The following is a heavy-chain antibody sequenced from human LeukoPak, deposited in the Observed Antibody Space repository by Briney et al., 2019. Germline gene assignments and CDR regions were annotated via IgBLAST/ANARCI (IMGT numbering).Heavy chain of an antibody. CDR1: GFTFSSFE. CDR2: ISSSGSTI. D-gene: IGHD3-10*02. CDR3: AELGITMIGGV. V-gene: IGHV3-48*03. J-gene: IGHJ6*04. Sequence: GGSLRLSCAASGFTFSSFEMNWVRQAPGKGLEWVSYISSSGSTIYYADSVKGRFTISRDNAKNSLYLQMNSLRAEDTAVYYCAELGITMIGGVWGKGTTVTISS.